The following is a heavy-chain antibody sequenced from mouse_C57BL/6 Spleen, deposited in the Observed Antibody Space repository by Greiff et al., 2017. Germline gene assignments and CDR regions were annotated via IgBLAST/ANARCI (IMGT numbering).Heavy chain of an antibody. Sequence: EVQLQQSGPELVKPGASVKISCKASGYAFSGYFMNWVMQSHGKSLEWIGRINPYNGDTFYNQKFKGKATLTADKSSSTAHMELRSLTSEDSAVYYCASNDYDDYWGQGTTLTVSS. CDR3: ASNDYDDY. J-gene: IGHJ2*01. V-gene: IGHV1-20*01. CDR1: GYAFSGYF. CDR2: INPYNGDT. D-gene: IGHD2-4*01.